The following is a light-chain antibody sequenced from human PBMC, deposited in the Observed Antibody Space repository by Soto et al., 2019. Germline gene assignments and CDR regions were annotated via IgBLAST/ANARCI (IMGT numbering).Light chain of an antibody. CDR3: QSYDSSLSGSYV. V-gene: IGLV1-40*01. CDR2: GNS. J-gene: IGLJ1*01. Sequence: QSVLPQPPSASGTPGQRVTVSCSGSSSNIGSNYVYWYQQLPGTAPKVLIYGNSNRPSGVPDRFSGSKSGTSAALAITGLQAEDEADYYCQSYDSSLSGSYVFGTGTKVTVL. CDR1: SSNIGSNY.